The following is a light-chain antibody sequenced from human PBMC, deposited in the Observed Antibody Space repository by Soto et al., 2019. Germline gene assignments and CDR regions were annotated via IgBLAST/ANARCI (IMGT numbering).Light chain of an antibody. Sequence: EVVLTQSPGTLSLSPGERATLSCRASQSVNSNSLAWYQQKPGQAPRLLIYDASNRATGIPARFSGSGSGTDFTLTISSLEPEDFAVYYCLQRYNWPRGTFGGGTKVDIK. CDR3: LQRYNWPRGT. J-gene: IGKJ4*01. CDR1: QSVNSN. V-gene: IGKV3-11*01. CDR2: DAS.